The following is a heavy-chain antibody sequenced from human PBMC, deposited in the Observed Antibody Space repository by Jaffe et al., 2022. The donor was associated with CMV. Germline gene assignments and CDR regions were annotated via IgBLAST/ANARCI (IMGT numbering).Heavy chain of an antibody. Sequence: EVQLVESGGGLVQPGGSLRLSCAASGFTFSSYSMNWVRQAPGKGLEWVSYISSSSSTIYYADSVKGRFTISRDNAKNSLYLQMNSLRDEDTAVYYCAREGAYSSSWYFQKLHRPGSGYYYGMDVWGQGTTVTVSS. CDR3: AREGAYSSSWYFQKLHRPGSGYYYGMDV. D-gene: IGHD6-13*01. J-gene: IGHJ6*02. CDR1: GFTFSSYS. CDR2: ISSSSSTI. V-gene: IGHV3-48*02.